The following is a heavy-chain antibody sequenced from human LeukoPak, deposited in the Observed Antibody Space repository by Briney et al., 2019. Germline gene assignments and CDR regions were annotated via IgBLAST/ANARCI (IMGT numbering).Heavy chain of an antibody. Sequence: PSETLSLTCTVSGDSITSTYYYWGWIRQPPGMGLEWIGSIYYSGTSYYNPSLKSRITISVDTSKNQFSLKLTSVTAADTAVYYCVLSMDNWSQQTWGQGTLVTVSS. V-gene: IGHV4-39*01. CDR1: GDSITSTYYY. CDR2: IYYSGTS. D-gene: IGHD1-20*01. CDR3: VLSMDNWSQQT. J-gene: IGHJ5*02.